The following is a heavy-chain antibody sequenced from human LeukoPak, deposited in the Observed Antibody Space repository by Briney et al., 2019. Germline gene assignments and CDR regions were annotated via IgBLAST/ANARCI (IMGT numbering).Heavy chain of an antibody. CDR2: ISAYNGNT. CDR3: AREGFYDFWSGYYRHYYYYYMDV. CDR1: GYTFTSYG. J-gene: IGHJ6*03. D-gene: IGHD3-3*01. V-gene: IGHV1-18*01. Sequence: ASVKVSCKASGYTFTSYGISWVRQAPGQGLEWMGWISAYNGNTNYAQKLQGRVTMTTDTSTSTAYMELRSLRSDDTAVYYCAREGFYDFWSGYYRHYYYYYMDVWGKGTTVTVSS.